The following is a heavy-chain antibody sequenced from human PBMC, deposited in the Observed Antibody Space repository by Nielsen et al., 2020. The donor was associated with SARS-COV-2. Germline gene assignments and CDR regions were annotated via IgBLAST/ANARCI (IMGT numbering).Heavy chain of an antibody. D-gene: IGHD3-10*01. J-gene: IGHJ4*02. CDR3: ARYGSGSPHFDY. Sequence: GESLKISCVGSGFTFSRYTMHWVRQAPGKGLEWVAAISYDGSHKYYADSVRGRFTISRDNSKNTLYLQMNSLRAEDTAVYYCARYGSGSPHFDYWGQGTLVTVSS. CDR2: ISYDGSHK. CDR1: GFTFSRYT. V-gene: IGHV3-30*04.